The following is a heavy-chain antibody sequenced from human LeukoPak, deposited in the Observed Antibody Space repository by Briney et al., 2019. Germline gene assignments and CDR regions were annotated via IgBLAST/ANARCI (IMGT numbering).Heavy chain of an antibody. CDR2: IYTSGST. CDR1: GGSISSGSYY. Sequence: PSETLSLTCTVSGGSISSGSYYWSWIRQPAGKGLEWIGRIYTSGSTNYNPSLKSRVTISVDTSKNQFSLKLSSVTAADTAVYYCARGWLWAEDYYYMDVWGKGTTVTVSS. D-gene: IGHD5-18*01. J-gene: IGHJ6*03. V-gene: IGHV4-61*02. CDR3: ARGWLWAEDYYYMDV.